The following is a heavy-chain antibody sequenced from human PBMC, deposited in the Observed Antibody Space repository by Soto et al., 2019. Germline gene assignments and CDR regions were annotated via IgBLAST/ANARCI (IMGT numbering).Heavy chain of an antibody. J-gene: IGHJ4*02. CDR1: GYTFTGYY. D-gene: IGHD2-2*01. CDR3: ARLPNIVVVPAATTRVRGGTQDY. Sequence: ASVKVSCKASGYTFTGYYMHWVRQAPGQGLEWMGWINPNSGGTKYAQKFQGRVTMTRDTSISTAYMELSRLRSDDTGVYYCARLPNIVVVPAATTRVRGGTQDYWGQGTLVTVSS. CDR2: INPNSGGT. V-gene: IGHV1-2*02.